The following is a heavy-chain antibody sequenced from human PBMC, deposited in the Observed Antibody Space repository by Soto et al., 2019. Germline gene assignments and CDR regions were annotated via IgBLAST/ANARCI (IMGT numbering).Heavy chain of an antibody. CDR2: IWYDGNNN. CDR1: GFTFSTYG. Sequence: QVQLVESGGGVVQPGRSLRLSCAASGFTFSTYGMHWVRQAPGKGLEWVAVIWYDGNNNYYADSVKGRFTISRDNSKNTLYLQMNRPGAGDTAVYYCARWGIAAGDYWGQGTLVTVAS. CDR3: ARWGIAAGDY. J-gene: IGHJ4*02. D-gene: IGHD6-13*01. V-gene: IGHV3-33*01.